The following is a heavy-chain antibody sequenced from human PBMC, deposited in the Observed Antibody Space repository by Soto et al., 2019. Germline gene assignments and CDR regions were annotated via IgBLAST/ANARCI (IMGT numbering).Heavy chain of an antibody. V-gene: IGHV1-46*01. CDR1: GYTFTSYY. J-gene: IGHJ6*02. D-gene: IGHD3-10*01. CDR3: ARDMVRGVSGYYYYYGIDV. CDR2: INPSCGST. Sequence: ASVEVSCKASGYTFTSYYIHWVRQAPGQGLEWMGIINPSCGSTSYAQKFQGRVTMTRDTSTSTVYMELSSMRSEDTAVYYCARDMVRGVSGYYYYYGIDVWGQGTTVTF.